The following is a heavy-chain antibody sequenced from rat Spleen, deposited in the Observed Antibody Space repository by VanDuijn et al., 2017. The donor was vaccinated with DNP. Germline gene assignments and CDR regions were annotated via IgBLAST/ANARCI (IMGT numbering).Heavy chain of an antibody. CDR1: GYSITSYY. Sequence: EVQLQESGPGLVKPSQSLSLSCSVTGYSITSYYWGWIRKFPGNKMEWIGHIRYTGSTSYNPSLKSRVSISRDTSKNQFFLHLNSVTAEDTATYYCASYFYDGYFAMDAWGQGTSVTVSS. CDR3: ASYFYDGYFAMDA. J-gene: IGHJ4*01. D-gene: IGHD1-12*03. V-gene: IGHV3-1*01. CDR2: IRYTGST.